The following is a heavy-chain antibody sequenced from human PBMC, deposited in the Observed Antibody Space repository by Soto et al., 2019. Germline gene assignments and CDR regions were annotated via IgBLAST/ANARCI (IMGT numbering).Heavy chain of an antibody. Sequence: QVQLVESGGGVVQPGTSLRLSCVGSGFTFRSYVIHWVRQAPGKGLEWVALTSYDGSNNFYGDSVKGRFTISRHNSRNTVELQMDSRRFEDTALYYCARWGTTGGLDVCGQGTLVSVSS. CDR1: GFTFRSYV. CDR3: ARWGTTGGLDV. CDR2: TSYDGSNN. V-gene: IGHV3-33*05. J-gene: IGHJ4*02. D-gene: IGHD3-16*01.